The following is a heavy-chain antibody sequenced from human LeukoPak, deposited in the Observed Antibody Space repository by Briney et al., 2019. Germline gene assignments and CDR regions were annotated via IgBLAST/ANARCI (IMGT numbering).Heavy chain of an antibody. D-gene: IGHD6-13*01. J-gene: IGHJ4*02. Sequence: PSQTLSLTCTVSGGSINSGAYYWTWIRQHPGKGLEWIGHIYYSGSPYYNPSLKSRVSMSVDTSKNQFSLKLSSVIAADTAVYYCAAGTAADYWGQGTRVAVSS. CDR3: AAGTAADY. CDR1: GGSINSGAYY. CDR2: IYYSGSP. V-gene: IGHV4-31*03.